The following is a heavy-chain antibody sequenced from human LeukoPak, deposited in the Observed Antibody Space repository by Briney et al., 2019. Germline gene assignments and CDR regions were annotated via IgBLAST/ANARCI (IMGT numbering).Heavy chain of an antibody. CDR1: GFTFSSYS. D-gene: IGHD2-2*01. CDR3: AKDHIVVVPAATDLGGFLDY. V-gene: IGHV3-30*02. Sequence: PGGSLRLSCAASGFTFSSYSMNWVRQAPGKGLEWVAFIRYDGSNKYYADSVKGRFTISRDNSKNTLYLQMNSLRAEDTAVYYCAKDHIVVVPAATDLGGFLDYWGQGTLVTVSS. J-gene: IGHJ4*02. CDR2: IRYDGSNK.